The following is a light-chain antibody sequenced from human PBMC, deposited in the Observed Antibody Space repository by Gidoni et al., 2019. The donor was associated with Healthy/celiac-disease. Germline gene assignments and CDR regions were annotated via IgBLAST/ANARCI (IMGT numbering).Light chain of an antibody. J-gene: IGKJ5*01. CDR2: GAS. CDR1: QSVSSSY. Sequence: EIVFTQSPGSLSLSPGERATLSCRASQSVSSSYLAWYQQKPGQAPRLLIYGASSRATGIPDRFSGSGSGTDFTLTISRLEPEDFAVYYCQQYGSSLSITFXQXTRLEIK. CDR3: QQYGSSLSIT. V-gene: IGKV3-20*01.